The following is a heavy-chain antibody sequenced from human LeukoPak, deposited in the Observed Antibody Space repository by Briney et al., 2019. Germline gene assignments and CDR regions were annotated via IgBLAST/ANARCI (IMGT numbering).Heavy chain of an antibody. V-gene: IGHV4-39*01. CDR3: ARYYGSGTLADY. Sequence: SETLSLTCTVSGGSISSSSYYWGWIRQPPGKGLEWIGSIYYSGSTYYNPSLKSRVTISVDTSKNQFSLKLSSVIAADTAVYYCARYYGSGTLADYWGQGTLVTVSS. CDR1: GGSISSSSYY. CDR2: IYYSGST. D-gene: IGHD3-10*01. J-gene: IGHJ4*02.